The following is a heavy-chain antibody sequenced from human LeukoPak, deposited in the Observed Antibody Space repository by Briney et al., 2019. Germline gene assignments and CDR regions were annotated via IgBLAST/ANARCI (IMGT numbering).Heavy chain of an antibody. Sequence: GGSLRLSCAASGFTFSSYSMNWVRQAPGKGLEWVANIKEDGSEKYYVDSVKGRFAISRDNAKNSLYLQKNSLRAEDTAVYYCADGEGRPLNYWGRGILVTVSS. CDR1: GFTFSSYS. V-gene: IGHV3-7*01. CDR3: ADGEGRPLNY. CDR2: IKEDGSEK. D-gene: IGHD3-3*01. J-gene: IGHJ4*02.